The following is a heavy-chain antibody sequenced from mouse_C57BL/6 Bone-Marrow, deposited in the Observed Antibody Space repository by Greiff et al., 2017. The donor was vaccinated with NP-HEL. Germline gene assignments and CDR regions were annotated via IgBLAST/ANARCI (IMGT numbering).Heavy chain of an antibody. Sequence: DVKLVESGEGLVKPGGSLKLSCAASGFTFSSYAMSWVRQTPEKRLEWVAYISSGGDYIYYADTVKGRFPISRDNARNTLYLQMSSLKSEDTAMYYCTRAYGTSTRRYFDVWGTGTTVTVSS. CDR2: ISSGGDYI. CDR1: GFTFSSYA. V-gene: IGHV5-9-1*02. D-gene: IGHD1-1*01. J-gene: IGHJ1*03. CDR3: TRAYGTSTRRYFDV.